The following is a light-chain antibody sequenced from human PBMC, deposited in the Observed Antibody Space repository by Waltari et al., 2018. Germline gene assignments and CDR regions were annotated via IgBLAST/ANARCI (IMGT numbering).Light chain of an antibody. CDR1: QSISSW. V-gene: IGKV1-5*03. CDR2: KAS. J-gene: IGKJ4*01. Sequence: DIQMTQSPSTLSASVGDRVTITCRASQSISSWLAWYQQKPGKAPKLLSYKASSLESGVPSRFSGSGSGTEFTLTISSLQPDDFATYYCQQYNRGLTFGGGTKVEIK. CDR3: QQYNRGLT.